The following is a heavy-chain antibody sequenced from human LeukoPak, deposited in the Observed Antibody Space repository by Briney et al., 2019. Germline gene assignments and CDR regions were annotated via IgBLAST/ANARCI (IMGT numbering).Heavy chain of an antibody. V-gene: IGHV4-34*01. D-gene: IGHD2-15*01. CDR2: INHSGST. J-gene: IGHJ3*02. Sequence: LETLSLTCAVYGGSFSGYYWSWIRQPPGKGLEWIGEINHSGSTNYNPSLKSRVTISVDTSKNQFSLKLSSVTAADTAVYYCARGGDIVVVVAATGAFDIWGQGTMVTVSS. CDR1: GGSFSGYY. CDR3: ARGGDIVVVVAATGAFDI.